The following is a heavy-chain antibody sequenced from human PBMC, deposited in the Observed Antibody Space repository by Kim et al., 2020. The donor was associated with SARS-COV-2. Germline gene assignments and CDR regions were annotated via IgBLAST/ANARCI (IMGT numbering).Heavy chain of an antibody. V-gene: IGHV1-2*02. Sequence: GGTNYAQKLQGRVTMTRDTSISPGYLELTSLRSDDTAVYYCARSSLLDFDYWGQGTLVTVSS. D-gene: IGHD3-16*02. CDR3: ARSSLLDFDY. J-gene: IGHJ4*02. CDR2: GGT.